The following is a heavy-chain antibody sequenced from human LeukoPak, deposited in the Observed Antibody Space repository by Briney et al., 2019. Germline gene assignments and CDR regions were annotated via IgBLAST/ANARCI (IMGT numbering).Heavy chain of an antibody. D-gene: IGHD3-3*01. V-gene: IGHV4-59*01. J-gene: IGHJ3*02. Sequence: SETVPLTCTVSGGSISSYYWSWIRQPPAKGLEWIGYIYYSGITNYNPSLKSRVTISVDTSKNQFSLKLSSVTAADTAVYYCARGDSDYDFWSGYYRVGAFDIWGEGTMVTVSS. CDR3: ARGDSDYDFWSGYYRVGAFDI. CDR2: IYYSGIT. CDR1: GGSISSYY.